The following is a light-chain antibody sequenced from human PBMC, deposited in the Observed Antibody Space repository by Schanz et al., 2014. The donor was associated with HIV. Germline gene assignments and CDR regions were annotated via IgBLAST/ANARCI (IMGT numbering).Light chain of an antibody. CDR2: DAS. J-gene: IGKJ1*01. V-gene: IGKV3-11*01. CDR1: QTVSSNS. CDR3: LQRTNWPWT. Sequence: EIVLTQSPVILSLSPGERATLSCRASQTVSSNSLGWYQQKRGQVPRLLIYDASNRATGIPARFSGSGSGTDFTLTISSLEPEDFAVYYCLQRTNWPWTFGQGTKVEIK.